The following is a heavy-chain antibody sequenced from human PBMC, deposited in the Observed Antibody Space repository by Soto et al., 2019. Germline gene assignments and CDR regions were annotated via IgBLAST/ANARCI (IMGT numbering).Heavy chain of an antibody. J-gene: IGHJ4*02. D-gene: IGHD3-16*01. CDR1: GGPFPNGGYY. CDR3: ARGDSQVSSVFDY. Sequence: KTSETLSLTCTVSGGPFPNGGYYFICIRQEPWKGLELIGYTHYSGDTSYNPSLRSRVTISTDTSKTQFSLRLRSVTSADTAVYYCARGDSQVSSVFDYWGQGMLVTVSS. CDR2: THYSGDT. V-gene: IGHV4-31*03.